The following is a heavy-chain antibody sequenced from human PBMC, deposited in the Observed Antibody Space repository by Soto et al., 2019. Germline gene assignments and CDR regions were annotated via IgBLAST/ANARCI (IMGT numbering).Heavy chain of an antibody. CDR1: GYTFTSYA. CDR3: ARDLSGCSGGSCYSARFDY. CDR2: INAGNGNT. V-gene: IGHV1-3*05. Sequence: QVQLVQSGAEEKKPGASVKVSCKASGYTFTSYAMHWVRQAPGQRLEWMGWINAGNGNTKYSQKFQGRVTITRDTPASTAYMELSSLRSEDTAVYYCARDLSGCSGGSCYSARFDYWGQGTLVTVSS. D-gene: IGHD2-15*01. J-gene: IGHJ4*02.